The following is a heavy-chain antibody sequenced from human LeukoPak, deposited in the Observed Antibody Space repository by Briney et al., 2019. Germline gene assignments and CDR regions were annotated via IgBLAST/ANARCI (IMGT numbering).Heavy chain of an antibody. D-gene: IGHD6-19*01. V-gene: IGHV3-7*01. Sequence: PGGSLRLSCAASGFTFSSYWMSWVRQAPGKGLEWVANIKQDGSEKYYVDSVKGRFTISRDNAKNSLYLQMNSLRAEGTAVYYCARAPSSGWFQYWGQGTLVTVSS. CDR3: ARAPSSGWFQY. CDR1: GFTFSSYW. J-gene: IGHJ4*02. CDR2: IKQDGSEK.